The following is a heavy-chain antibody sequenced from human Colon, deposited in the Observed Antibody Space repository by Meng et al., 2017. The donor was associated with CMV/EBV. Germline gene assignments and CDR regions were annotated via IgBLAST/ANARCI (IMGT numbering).Heavy chain of an antibody. CDR1: SSAFSTYN. V-gene: IGHV3-21*06. J-gene: IGHJ6*02. CDR2: ITGRSNFI. Sequence: GESLKISCAASSSAFSTYNMNWVRQAPGKGLEWVASITGRSNFIFYADSVKGRFIVSRDNAKSSMYLQLNSLRAEDTAVYYCARDLHYCSGGDCYYGMDVWGQGTTVTVSS. D-gene: IGHD2-15*01. CDR3: ARDLHYCSGGDCYYGMDV.